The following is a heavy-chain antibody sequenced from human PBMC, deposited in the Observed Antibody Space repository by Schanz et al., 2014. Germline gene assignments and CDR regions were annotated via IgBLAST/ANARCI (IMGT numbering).Heavy chain of an antibody. CDR3: ARVRPGFAIDP. CDR2: VYATGRT. V-gene: IGHV4-4*07. Sequence: QVQLQESGPGLVKPSETLSLTCAVSGASVSSFYWSWIRQPAGKGLEWIGHVYATGRTKYNPSLKSRVPMSVDTSQKQIALKLTSVTAADTAVYYCARVRPGFAIDPWGQGTLVTVSS. CDR1: GASVSSFY. D-gene: IGHD6-25*01. J-gene: IGHJ5*02.